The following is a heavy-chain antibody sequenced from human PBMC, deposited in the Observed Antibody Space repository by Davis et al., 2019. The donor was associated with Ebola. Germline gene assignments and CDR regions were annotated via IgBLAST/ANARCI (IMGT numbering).Heavy chain of an antibody. V-gene: IGHV3-48*03. CDR2: ISSSGGTI. D-gene: IGHD2-8*02. CDR3: ARDLSRDLLVLYAAQNYYYGMDV. J-gene: IGHJ6*02. Sequence: PGGSLRLSCAASGFTFSSFEMNWVRQAPGKGLEWVSYISSSGGTIYYADSVKGRFTISRDNAKNSLYLQMNSLRAEDTAVYYCARDLSRDLLVLYAAQNYYYGMDVWGQGTTVTVSS. CDR1: GFTFSSFE.